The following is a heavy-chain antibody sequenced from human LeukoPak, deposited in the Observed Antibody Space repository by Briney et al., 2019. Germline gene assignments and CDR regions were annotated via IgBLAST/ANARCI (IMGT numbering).Heavy chain of an antibody. J-gene: IGHJ4*02. V-gene: IGHV4-39*07. CDR1: GGPISRSGYY. CDR3: ATQGYSGYDDRGSFDY. D-gene: IGHD5-12*01. CDR2: IYYSGST. Sequence: SETLSLTCTVSGGPISRSGYYWGWIRQPPGKGLEWIGSIYYSGSTYYNPSLKSRVTISVDTSKNQFSLKLSSVTAADTAVYYCATQGYSGYDDRGSFDYWGQGTLVTVSS.